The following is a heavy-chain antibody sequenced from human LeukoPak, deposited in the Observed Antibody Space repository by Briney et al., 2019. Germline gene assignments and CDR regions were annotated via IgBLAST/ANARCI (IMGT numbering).Heavy chain of an antibody. V-gene: IGHV3-7*01. D-gene: IGHD4-17*01. J-gene: IGHJ4*02. CDR3: ARDKDGDSTLDF. CDR1: GFTFSNYW. Sequence: GGSLRLSCAASGFTFSNYWMAWVRQAPGKGLEWVANIKRDGSENAYVDSMKGRFAISRDNSKNSLYLQLSSLRAEDTAVYYCARDKDGDSTLDFWGQGTLVTVSS. CDR2: IKRDGSEN.